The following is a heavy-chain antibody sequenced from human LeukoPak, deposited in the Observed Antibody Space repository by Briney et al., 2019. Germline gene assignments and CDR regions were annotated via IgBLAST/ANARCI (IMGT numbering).Heavy chain of an antibody. J-gene: IGHJ4*02. CDR3: ARGVGGYCSSTSCSLFDY. CDR2: IFGTA. Sequence: IFGTANYAQKFQRRVTITADESTSTAYMELSSLRSEDTAVYYCARGVGGYCSSTSCSLFDYWGQGTLVTVSS. D-gene: IGHD2-2*01. V-gene: IGHV1-69*01.